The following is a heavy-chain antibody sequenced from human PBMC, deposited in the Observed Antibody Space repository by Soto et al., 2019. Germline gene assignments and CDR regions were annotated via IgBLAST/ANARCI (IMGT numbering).Heavy chain of an antibody. CDR2: TIPMLSMA. V-gene: IGHV1-69*02. J-gene: IGHJ4*02. Sequence: QVQLVQSGAEVQKPGSSVKVSCTASGDTFSRYPISWVRQAPGQGPEWMGRTIPMLSMANYALKLRGRVGFTADNSTSTVYMVLSNLRAEDTAVYYGATNYGSGSAPFDHWGQGTLVTVAS. D-gene: IGHD3-10*01. CDR1: GDTFSRYP. CDR3: ATNYGSGSAPFDH.